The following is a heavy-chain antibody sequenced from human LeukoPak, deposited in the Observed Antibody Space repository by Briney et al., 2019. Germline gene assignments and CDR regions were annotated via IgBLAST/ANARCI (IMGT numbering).Heavy chain of an antibody. D-gene: IGHD2-2*01. CDR1: GSRFTSHW. J-gene: IGHJ6*02. CDR3: ARLGYCSSASCYYGMDV. Sequence: PGASLEISCKGSGSRFTSHWIGWVRPMPGKGLEWMGIVYPGDSDTRYSPSFQGQVSISADKSISTSYLQWSSLKASDTATHYCARLGYCSSASCYYGMDVWGQGTTITVSS. CDR2: VYPGDSDT. V-gene: IGHV5-51*01.